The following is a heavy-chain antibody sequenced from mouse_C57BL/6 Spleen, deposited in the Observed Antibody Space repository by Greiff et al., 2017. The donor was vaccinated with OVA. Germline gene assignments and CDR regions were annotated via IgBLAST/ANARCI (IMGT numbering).Heavy chain of an antibody. V-gene: IGHV1-15*01. CDR1: GYTFTDYE. J-gene: IGHJ4*01. CDR3: TRSLTGTGVMDY. D-gene: IGHD4-1*01. Sequence: VQLQQSGAELVRPGASVTLSCKASGYTFTDYEMHWVKQTPVHGLEWIGAIDPETGGTAYNQKFKGKAILTADKSSSTAYMELRSLTSEDSAVYYCTRSLTGTGVMDYWGQGTSVTVSS. CDR2: IDPETGGT.